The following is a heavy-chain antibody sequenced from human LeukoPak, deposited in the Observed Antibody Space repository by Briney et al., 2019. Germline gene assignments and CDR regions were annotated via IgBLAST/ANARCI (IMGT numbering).Heavy chain of an antibody. J-gene: IGHJ4*02. Sequence: GRSLRLSCAASGFTFDDYAMHWVRQAPGKGLEWVSGISWNSGSISYADSVKGRFTISRDNAKNSLYLQMNSLRAEDTALYYCAKDISSSWVAPSDYWGQGTLVTVSS. CDR3: AKDISSSWVAPSDY. V-gene: IGHV3-9*01. CDR2: ISWNSGSI. CDR1: GFTFDDYA. D-gene: IGHD6-13*01.